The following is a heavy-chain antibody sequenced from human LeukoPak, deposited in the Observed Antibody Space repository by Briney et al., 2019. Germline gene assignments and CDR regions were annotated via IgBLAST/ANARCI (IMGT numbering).Heavy chain of an antibody. D-gene: IGHD1-26*01. CDR3: ARRSGSYDY. CDR2: IKQDGSEK. Sequence: GGSMRLSCAASGFTFSSHWMSWVRQAPGKGLEWVANIKQDGSEKYYVDSVKGRFTISRDNAKNSLYLQMNSLRAEDTAVYYCARRSGSYDYWGQGTLVTVSS. CDR1: GFTFSSHW. V-gene: IGHV3-7*01. J-gene: IGHJ4*02.